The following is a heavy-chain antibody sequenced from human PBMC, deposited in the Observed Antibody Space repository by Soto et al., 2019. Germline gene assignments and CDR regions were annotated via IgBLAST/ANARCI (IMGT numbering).Heavy chain of an antibody. D-gene: IGHD3-10*01. Sequence: GGSLRLSCAASGLTVSNAYMAWVRQAPGMGLEWVSVIYDNGTTYYADSVKGRFTISRDTSTNTLSLQMDSLRAEDTAVYYCVRPLPSGRNYGLDVWGQGTRVTVSS. J-gene: IGHJ6*02. CDR1: GLTVSNAY. CDR3: VRPLPSGRNYGLDV. CDR2: IYDNGTT. V-gene: IGHV3-53*01.